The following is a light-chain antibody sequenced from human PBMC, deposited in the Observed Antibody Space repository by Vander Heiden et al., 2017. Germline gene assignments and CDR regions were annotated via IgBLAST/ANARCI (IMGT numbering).Light chain of an antibody. CDR1: QSISNY. J-gene: IGKJ4*01. V-gene: IGKV1-5*03. CDR2: KAS. Sequence: DIQMTQSPSTLSASVGDRVTITCRASQSISNYLAWYQQKPGNAPKLLIYKASSLESGVPSRFSGSGSGTEFSLTISSLQPDDFATFYCQQDATYPITFGGGTMVVIK. CDR3: QQDATYPIT.